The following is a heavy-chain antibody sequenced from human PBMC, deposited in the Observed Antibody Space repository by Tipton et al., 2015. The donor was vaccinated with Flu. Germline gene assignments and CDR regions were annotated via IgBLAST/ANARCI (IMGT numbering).Heavy chain of an antibody. Sequence: SLRLSCAASGFTFNDYSIHWVRQPPGKGLEWVSSIIWNDGAVCYADSVKGRFTVSRDNAKNSLYLQMNSLRAENTAFYYCAKDTRGDSGGHSSFDFWGQGTLVTVSS. J-gene: IGHJ4*02. V-gene: IGHV3-9*01. CDR2: IIWNDGAV. D-gene: IGHD3-22*01. CDR1: GFTFNDYS. CDR3: AKDTRGDSGGHSSFDF.